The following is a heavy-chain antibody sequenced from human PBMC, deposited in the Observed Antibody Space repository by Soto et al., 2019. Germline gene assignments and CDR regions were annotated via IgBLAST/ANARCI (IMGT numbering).Heavy chain of an antibody. J-gene: IGHJ5*02. CDR3: AHTRRREGITIHPGVWFDP. CDR2: IYWNDDK. D-gene: IGHD3-10*01. Sequence: SGPTLVNPTRTLTLTCTFSGFSLSTSGVGVGWIRQPPGKALEWLALIYWNDDKRYSPSLKSRLTITKDTSKNQVVLTMTNMDPVDTATYYCAHTRRREGITIHPGVWFDPWGQGTLVTVSS. V-gene: IGHV2-5*01. CDR1: GFSLSTSGVG.